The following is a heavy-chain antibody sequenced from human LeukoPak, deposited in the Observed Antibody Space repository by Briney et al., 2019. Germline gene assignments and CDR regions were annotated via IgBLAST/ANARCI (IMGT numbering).Heavy chain of an antibody. CDR2: MNPNSGNT. Sequence: ASVKVSCKASGYTFTSYDINWVRQATGQGLEWMGWMNPNSGNTGYAQKFQGRVTITRNTSISTAYMELSNLRSEDTAVYYCAREGSRGKDYYYYYYMDVWGKGTTVTISS. D-gene: IGHD3-10*01. CDR1: GYTFTSYD. CDR3: AREGSRGKDYYYYYYMDV. J-gene: IGHJ6*03. V-gene: IGHV1-8*03.